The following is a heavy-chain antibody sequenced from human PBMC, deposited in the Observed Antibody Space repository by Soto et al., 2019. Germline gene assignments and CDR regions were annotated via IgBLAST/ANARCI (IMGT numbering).Heavy chain of an antibody. D-gene: IGHD1-1*01. CDR1: GYSFPNYW. V-gene: IGHV5-51*01. CDR2: SYPGDSDT. J-gene: IGHJ4*02. CDR3: ARHRDIELPSGMAY. Sequence: GESLKISCKASGYSFPNYWSGWVRQMPGKGLERMGISYPGDSDTRYSPSFQGQVTISADKAINTTYLPRSSLEASDTSIYYCARHRDIELPSGMAYWGQGTLVPVSS.